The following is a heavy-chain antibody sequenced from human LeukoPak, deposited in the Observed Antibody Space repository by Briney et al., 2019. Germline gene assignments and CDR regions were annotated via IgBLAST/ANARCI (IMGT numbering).Heavy chain of an antibody. D-gene: IGHD1-26*01. CDR1: GYTFTGYY. CDR2: INTNTGDP. V-gene: IGHV7-4-1*02. CDR3: AKGPGTVGAGGALHI. Sequence: ASVKVSCKASGYTFTGYYMHWVRQAPGQGLEWMGWINTNTGDPMYAQGFTGRFVFSLDTSASTAYLQISSLEAEDTAVYYCAKGPGTVGAGGALHIWGQGTMVTVSS. J-gene: IGHJ3*02.